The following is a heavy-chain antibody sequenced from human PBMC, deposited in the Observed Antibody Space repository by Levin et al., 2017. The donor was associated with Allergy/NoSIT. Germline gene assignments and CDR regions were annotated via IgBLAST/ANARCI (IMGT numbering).Heavy chain of an antibody. CDR1: GFTFSSYG. CDR2: ISYDGSNK. V-gene: IGHV3-30*18. J-gene: IGHJ4*02. CDR3: AKDDIIDRYFDY. D-gene: IGHD2-15*01. Sequence: AGGSLRLSCAASGFTFSSYGMHWVSQAPGKGLEWVALISYDGSNKYYADSVKGRFTISRDNSKNTLYLQMNSLRTEDTAVYYCAKDDIIDRYFDYWGQGTLVAVSS.